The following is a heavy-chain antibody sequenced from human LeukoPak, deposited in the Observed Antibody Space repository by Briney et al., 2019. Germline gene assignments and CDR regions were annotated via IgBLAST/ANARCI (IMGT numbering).Heavy chain of an antibody. D-gene: IGHD3-9*01. CDR2: IIPIFGTA. Sequence: ASVKVSCKASGGTVSSYAISWVRQAPGQGLEWMGGIIPIFGTANYAQKFQGRVTITADKSTSTAYMELSSLRSEDTAVYYCARTPEYYDILTGGYYYFDYWGQGTLVTVSS. CDR3: ARTPEYYDILTGGYYYFDY. CDR1: GGTVSSYA. J-gene: IGHJ4*02. V-gene: IGHV1-69*06.